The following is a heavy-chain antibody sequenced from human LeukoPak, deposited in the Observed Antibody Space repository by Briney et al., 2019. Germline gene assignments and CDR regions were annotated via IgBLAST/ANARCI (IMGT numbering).Heavy chain of an antibody. CDR1: GGTFSSYA. CDR3: ATTGWNDVGVFDY. V-gene: IGHV1-69*13. CDR2: IIPIFGTA. J-gene: IGHJ4*02. Sequence: SVKVSCKASGGTFSSYAISWVRQAPGQGLEWMGGIIPIFGTANYAQKFQGRVTITADESTSTAYMELSSLRSEDTAVYYCATTGWNDVGVFDYWGQGTLVTVSS. D-gene: IGHD1-1*01.